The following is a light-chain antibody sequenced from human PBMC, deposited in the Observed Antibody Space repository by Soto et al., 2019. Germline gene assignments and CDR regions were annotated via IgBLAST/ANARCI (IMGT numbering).Light chain of an antibody. Sequence: VLTQPPSVSAAPGQRVTISCSGSSSNIGGNSVSWYQQLPGTAPKLLIYDDDKRPSGIPDRFSGSKSGTSATLGITGFQTGDEADYYCGSWDSSLSDYVFGTGTKATVL. CDR2: DDD. CDR3: GSWDSSLSDYV. CDR1: SSNIGGNS. J-gene: IGLJ1*01. V-gene: IGLV1-51*01.